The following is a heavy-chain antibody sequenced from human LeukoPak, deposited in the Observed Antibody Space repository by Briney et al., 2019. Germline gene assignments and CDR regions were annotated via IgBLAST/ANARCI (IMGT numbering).Heavy chain of an antibody. D-gene: IGHD1-26*01. Sequence: ASVKVSCKASGYTFTGYYMHWVRQAPGQGREWMGWINPNSGGTNYAQKFQGRVTMTRDTSISTAYMELSRLRSDDTAVYYCATAPELLHAFDIWGQGTMVTVSS. V-gene: IGHV1-2*02. CDR1: GYTFTGYY. CDR3: ATAPELLHAFDI. CDR2: INPNSGGT. J-gene: IGHJ3*02.